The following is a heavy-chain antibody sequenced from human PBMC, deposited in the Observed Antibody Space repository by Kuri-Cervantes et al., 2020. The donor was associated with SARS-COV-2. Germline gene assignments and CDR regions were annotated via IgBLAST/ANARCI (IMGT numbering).Heavy chain of an antibody. V-gene: IGHV2-70*09. CDR2: IDWDDDK. CDR3: VRIRGATVNADY. Sequence: SGPTLMKPTQTRTLTCKFPGFPLTTSGMCVAWIRQHPGKALEWLARIDWDDDKYHKTSLNTRLSIPKDTSKDQVVLTMTNMDPVDTATYYCVRIRGATVNADYWGQGTLVTVSS. D-gene: IGHD3-10*01. CDR1: GFPLTTSGMC. J-gene: IGHJ4*02.